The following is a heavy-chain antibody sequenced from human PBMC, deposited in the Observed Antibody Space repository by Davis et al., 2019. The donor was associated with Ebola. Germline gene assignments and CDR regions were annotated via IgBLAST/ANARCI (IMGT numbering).Heavy chain of an antibody. J-gene: IGHJ6*02. V-gene: IGHV3-23*01. D-gene: IGHD3-3*01. CDR2: ISGSGGST. Sequence: GESLKISCAASGFTFSSYAMSWVRQAPGKGLEWVSAISGSGGSTYFADSVKGRFTISRDNSKNTLYLQMNSLRAEDTAVYYCARARVTIFGVVIRYYGMDVWGQGTTVTVSS. CDR1: GFTFSSYA. CDR3: ARARVTIFGVVIRYYGMDV.